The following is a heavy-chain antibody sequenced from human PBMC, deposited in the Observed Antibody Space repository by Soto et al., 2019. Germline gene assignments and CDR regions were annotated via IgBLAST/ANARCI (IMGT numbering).Heavy chain of an antibody. CDR3: ARVTGYYYVDY. CDR1: GYTFTSYA. J-gene: IGHJ4*02. CDR2: INAGNGNT. D-gene: IGHD3-9*01. Sequence: GSVKVSCKASGYTFTSYAMHWVRQAPGQRLEWMGWINAGNGNTKYSQKFQGRVTITRDTSASTAYMELSSLRSEDTAVYYCARVTGYYYVDYWGQGTLVTVSS. V-gene: IGHV1-3*01.